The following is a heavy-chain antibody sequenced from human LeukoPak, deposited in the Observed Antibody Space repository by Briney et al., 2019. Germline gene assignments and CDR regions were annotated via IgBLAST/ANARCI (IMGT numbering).Heavy chain of an antibody. D-gene: IGHD1-26*01. V-gene: IGHV4-4*07. CDR1: GGSISSYY. CDR2: IYTSGST. CDR3: ARDWDPWWYFDL. J-gene: IGHJ2*01. Sequence: NPSETLSLTCTVSGGSISSYYWSWIRQPAGKGLEWIGRIYTSGSTNYNPSPKSRVTMSVDTSKNQFSLKLSSVTAADTAVYYCARDWDPWWYFDLWGRGTLVTVSS.